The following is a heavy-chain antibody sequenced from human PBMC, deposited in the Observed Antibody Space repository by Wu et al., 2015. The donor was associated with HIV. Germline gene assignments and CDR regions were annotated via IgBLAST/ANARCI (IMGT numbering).Heavy chain of an antibody. Sequence: QVQLEQSGAEVKRPGSSVKVSCRASGGTFSSYAINWVRQAPGQGLEWMGGIIPIFGTANYAQKFQGRVTITTDESTSTAYMELSSLRSEDTAVYYCARGEKAVAGRGAEYFQHWGQGTLVTVSS. D-gene: IGHD6-19*01. CDR2: IIPIFGTA. CDR3: ARGEKAVAGRGAEYFQH. J-gene: IGHJ1*01. CDR1: GGTFSSYA. V-gene: IGHV1-69*05.